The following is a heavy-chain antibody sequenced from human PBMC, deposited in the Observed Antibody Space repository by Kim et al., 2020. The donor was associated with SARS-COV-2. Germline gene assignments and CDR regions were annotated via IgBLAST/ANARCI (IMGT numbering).Heavy chain of an antibody. V-gene: IGHV1-46*01. CDR3: ARELHSTVTTDAFDI. D-gene: IGHD4-17*01. Sequence: QKFQGRVTITRDTTTSAVYMEVSSLGSEDTAVYYCARELHSTVTTDAFDIWGQGTMVTVSS. J-gene: IGHJ3*02.